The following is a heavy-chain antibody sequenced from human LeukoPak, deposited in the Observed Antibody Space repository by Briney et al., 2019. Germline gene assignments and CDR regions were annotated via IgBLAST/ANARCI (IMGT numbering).Heavy chain of an antibody. J-gene: IGHJ4*02. Sequence: PGGSLRLSCAASGFTFSSYGMHWVRQAPGKGLEWVAFIRYDGGNKYYPDSVKGRFTISRDNSKNTLYLQMNDLRAEDTAVYYCAKDSGPYDFWSGYYQTPNDYWGQGTLVTVSS. V-gene: IGHV3-30*02. CDR3: AKDSGPYDFWSGYYQTPNDY. CDR1: GFTFSSYG. CDR2: IRYDGGNK. D-gene: IGHD3-3*01.